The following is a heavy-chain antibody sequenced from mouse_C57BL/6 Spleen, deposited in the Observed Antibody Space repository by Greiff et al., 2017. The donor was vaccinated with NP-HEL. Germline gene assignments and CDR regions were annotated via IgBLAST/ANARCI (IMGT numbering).Heavy chain of an antibody. D-gene: IGHD2-4*01. J-gene: IGHJ3*01. CDR2: IDPSDSYT. CDR3: AREGDYDGSGFAY. V-gene: IGHV1-69*01. Sequence: VQLQQSGPELVKPGASVKISCKASGYAFSSAWMNWVKQRPGQGLEWIGEIDPSDSYTNYNEKFKGKSTLTVDKSSSTAYMQLSSLTSADSAVYYCAREGDYDGSGFAYWGQGTLVTVSA. CDR1: GYAFSSAW.